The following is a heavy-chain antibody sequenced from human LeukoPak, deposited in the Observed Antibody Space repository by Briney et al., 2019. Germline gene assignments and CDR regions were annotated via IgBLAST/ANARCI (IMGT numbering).Heavy chain of an antibody. CDR1: GFTFSSYW. D-gene: IGHD3-10*01. J-gene: IGHJ3*02. Sequence: GGSLRLSCAASGFTFSSYWMSWVRQAPGKGLGWVANIKQDGSEKYYVDSVKGRFTISRDNAKNSLYLKMNSLRAEDTAVYYCAKSNGYGLVDIWGQGTMVTVSS. CDR3: AKSNGYGLVDI. CDR2: IKQDGSEK. V-gene: IGHV3-7*01.